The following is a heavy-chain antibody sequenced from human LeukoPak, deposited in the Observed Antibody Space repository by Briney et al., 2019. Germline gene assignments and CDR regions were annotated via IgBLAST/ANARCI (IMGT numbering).Heavy chain of an antibody. CDR3: ARRGTVRDDYASESSYYFDY. J-gene: IGHJ4*02. Sequence: RGESLKISCKGSGYSFTRYWIGWVRQMPGKGLEWMGIIYPGDSGTRYSPSFQGQVPISADKSISTAYLQWSSLKASDTAIYYCARRGTVRDDYASESSYYFDYWGQGTLVTVSS. CDR2: IYPGDSGT. CDR1: GYSFTRYW. V-gene: IGHV5-51*01. D-gene: IGHD3-10*01.